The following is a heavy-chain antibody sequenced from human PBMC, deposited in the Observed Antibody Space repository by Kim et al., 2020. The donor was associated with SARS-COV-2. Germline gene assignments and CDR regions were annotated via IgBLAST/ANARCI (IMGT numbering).Heavy chain of an antibody. V-gene: IGHV3-30*07. D-gene: IGHD3-10*01. CDR3: AGDAYYGSGSYANSFDY. Sequence: VKGRFTISRDNSKNTLYLQMNSLRAEDTAVDYCAGDAYYGSGSYANSFDYWGQGTLVTVSS. J-gene: IGHJ4*02.